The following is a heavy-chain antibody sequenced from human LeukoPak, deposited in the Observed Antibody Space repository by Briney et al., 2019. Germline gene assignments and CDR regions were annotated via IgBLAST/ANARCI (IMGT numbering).Heavy chain of an antibody. CDR2: INHSGSI. CDR3: ARGLGYFDSSGYYHDYGMAV. J-gene: IGHJ6*02. Sequence: SETLSLTCGVYGGSFSNYYWSWIRQSPGKGLEWIGEINHSGSINYNPSLKSRFTISVDTSKNQFSLKLRSVTAADPAVSYRARGLGYFDSSGYYHDYGMAVWGQGTKVPVSS. D-gene: IGHD3-22*01. CDR1: GGSFSNYY. V-gene: IGHV4-34*01.